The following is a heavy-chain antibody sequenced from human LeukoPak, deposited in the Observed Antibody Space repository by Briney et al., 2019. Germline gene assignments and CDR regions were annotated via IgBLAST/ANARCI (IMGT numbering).Heavy chain of an antibody. CDR3: ATVSNGGY. Sequence: GGSLRLSCAASGFTFSSYAMSWVRRAPGKGLEWVSAISGSGGSTYYADSVKGRFTISRDNSKNTVHLQMNSLRVEDTAVYYCATVSNGGYWGQGTLVTVSS. CDR2: ISGSGGST. CDR1: GFTFSSYA. D-gene: IGHD2/OR15-2a*01. V-gene: IGHV3-23*01. J-gene: IGHJ4*02.